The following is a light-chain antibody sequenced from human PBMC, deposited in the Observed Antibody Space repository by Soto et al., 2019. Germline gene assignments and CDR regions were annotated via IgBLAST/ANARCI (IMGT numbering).Light chain of an antibody. V-gene: IGKV1-9*01. CDR2: TAS. J-gene: IGKJ4*01. CDR1: QGISTY. CDR3: QQLHRYPLT. Sequence: DIQLTQSPSFLSASVGDRVTITGRSSQGISTYLAWYQRKPGKAPKLLIYTASTLQSGVPSRFSGSGSGTEFTLTISSLQPEDFATYYCQQLHRYPLTFGGGTKVEIK.